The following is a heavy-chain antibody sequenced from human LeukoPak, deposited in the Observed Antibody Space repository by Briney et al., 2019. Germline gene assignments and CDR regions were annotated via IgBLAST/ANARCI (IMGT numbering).Heavy chain of an antibody. J-gene: IGHJ4*02. Sequence: GGSLRLSCAASGFTFSSYEMNWVRQAPGKGLEWVSYISSSGSTIYYADSVKGRFTISRDNAKNSLYLQMNTLRAEDTAVYCCASESPSSSSRTLDYWGQGTLVTVSS. V-gene: IGHV3-48*03. CDR3: ASESPSSSSRTLDY. CDR2: ISSSGSTI. D-gene: IGHD2-2*01. CDR1: GFTFSSYE.